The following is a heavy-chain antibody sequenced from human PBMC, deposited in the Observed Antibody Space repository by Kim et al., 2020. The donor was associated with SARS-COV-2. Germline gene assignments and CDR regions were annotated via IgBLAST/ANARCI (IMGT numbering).Heavy chain of an antibody. D-gene: IGHD3-9*01. CDR2: INHSGST. CDR1: GGSFSGYY. V-gene: IGHV4-34*01. CDR3: ARTGRYFDWLLYPFDY. Sequence: SETLSLTCAVYGGSFSGYYWSWIRQPPGKGLVWIGEINHSGSTNYNPSLKSRVTISVDTSKNQFSLKLSSVTAADTAVYYCARTGRYFDWLLYPFDYWGQGTLVTVSS. J-gene: IGHJ4*02.